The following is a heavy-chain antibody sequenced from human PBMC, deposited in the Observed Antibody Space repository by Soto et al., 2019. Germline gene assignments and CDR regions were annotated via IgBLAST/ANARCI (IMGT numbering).Heavy chain of an antibody. J-gene: IGHJ4*02. Sequence: EVQLLESGGGLVQPGGSLRLSCAASGFTFSSYAMSWVRQAPGKGLEWVSAISGSGGSTYYADSVKGRFTISRDNSKKTLYLQMTSLRAEDTAVYYCAKVRCSSTRCPYGYWGQGTLVTAPS. D-gene: IGHD2-2*01. CDR1: GFTFSSYA. V-gene: IGHV3-23*01. CDR2: ISGSGGST. CDR3: AKVRCSSTRCPYGY.